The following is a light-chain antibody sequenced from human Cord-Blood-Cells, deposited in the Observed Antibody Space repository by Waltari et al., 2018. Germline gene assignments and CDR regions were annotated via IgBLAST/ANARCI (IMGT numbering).Light chain of an antibody. Sequence: EIVLTQSPATLSLSPGQSATLSCRASQSVSSYFAWYQQKPGQAPRLLIYDASNRATGIPARFSGSGSGTDFTLTISSLEPEDFAVYYCQQRSNWVTFGPGTKVDIK. V-gene: IGKV3-11*01. CDR1: QSVSSY. J-gene: IGKJ3*01. CDR3: QQRSNWVT. CDR2: DAS.